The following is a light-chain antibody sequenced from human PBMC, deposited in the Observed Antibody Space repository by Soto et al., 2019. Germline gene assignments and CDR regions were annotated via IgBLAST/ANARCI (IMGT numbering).Light chain of an antibody. CDR2: DTD. J-gene: IGLJ1*01. CDR3: LLSYTGRLYV. CDR1: TGPVTSGHY. Sequence: QAVVTQEPSLTVSPGGKVTLTCGSSTGPVTSGHYPYWFQQKPGQAPRPLIYDTDNKHSWTPARFSGSLLGDKAALTLSGAQPEDEADYYCLLSYTGRLYVFGAGTKVTVL. V-gene: IGLV7-46*01.